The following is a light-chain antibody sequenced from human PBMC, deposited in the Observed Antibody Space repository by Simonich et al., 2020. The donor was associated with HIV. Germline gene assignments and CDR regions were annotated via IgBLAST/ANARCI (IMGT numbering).Light chain of an antibody. Sequence: QSVLTQPPSASGTPGQRVPISCSGRRSNLGSNYVYWYQPLPGTAPKLLIYRTNQRPSGVPDRFSGSKSGTSASLAIRGLRSEDEADYYCSSYAGIYTFWVFGGGSKLTVL. CDR2: RTN. V-gene: IGLV1-47*01. J-gene: IGLJ3*02. CDR3: SSYAGIYTFWV. CDR1: RSNLGSNY.